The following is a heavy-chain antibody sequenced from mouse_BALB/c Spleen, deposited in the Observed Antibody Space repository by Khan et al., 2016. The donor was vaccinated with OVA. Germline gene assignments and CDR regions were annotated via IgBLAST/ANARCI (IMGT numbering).Heavy chain of an antibody. V-gene: IGHV5-17*02. CDR2: ISGDSSTI. D-gene: IGHD1-1*01. CDR3: ATSYYYGYYFDY. Sequence: EVELVESGGGLVQPGGSRKLSCAASGFTFSSYGMHLVRQAPEKGLEWVAYISGDSSTIYYADTVKGRFTISRDNPKNTLFLQMTSLMSEDTAMYYCATSYYYGYYFDYWGPGTTLTVSS. CDR1: GFTFSSYG. J-gene: IGHJ2*01.